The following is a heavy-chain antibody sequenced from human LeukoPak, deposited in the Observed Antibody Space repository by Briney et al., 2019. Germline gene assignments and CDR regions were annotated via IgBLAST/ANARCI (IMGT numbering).Heavy chain of an antibody. CDR1: GYTFTAYY. V-gene: IGHV1-2*02. J-gene: IGHJ5*02. CDR3: ARDASRSNFDP. Sequence: ASVKVSCKTSGYTFTAYYIHWVRQAPGQGLEWMGWINPNGGSTHYAQDFQGRLTMTRDTSISIAYMELNGLRSDDTAVYYCARDASRSNFDPWGQGTWSPSPQ. D-gene: IGHD1-26*01. CDR2: INPNGGST.